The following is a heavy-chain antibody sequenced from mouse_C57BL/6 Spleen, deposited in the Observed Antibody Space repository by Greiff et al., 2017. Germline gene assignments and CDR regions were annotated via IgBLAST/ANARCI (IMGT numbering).Heavy chain of an antibody. Sequence: EVQRVESGGGLVKPGGSLKLSCAASGFTFSSYAMSWVRQTPEKRLEWVATISDGGSYTYYPDNVKGRFTISRDKAKNNLYLQMSHLKSEDTARYYCARPLDSSGWDYWGQGTTLTVSS. CDR3: ARPLDSSGWDY. J-gene: IGHJ2*01. V-gene: IGHV5-4*01. CDR2: ISDGGSYT. CDR1: GFTFSSYA. D-gene: IGHD3-2*02.